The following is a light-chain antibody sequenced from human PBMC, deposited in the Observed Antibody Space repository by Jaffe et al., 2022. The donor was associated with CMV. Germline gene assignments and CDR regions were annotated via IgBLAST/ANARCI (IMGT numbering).Light chain of an antibody. CDR3: QVWDRNNHHQV. Sequence: YVLTQVPSMSVAPGKTASITCGGSNIGSKSVHWYQQKPGQAPVLVIYYDFDRPSGIPERFSGSNSGNTATLTISRVEAGDEADYYCQVWDRNNHHQVFGGGTKLTVL. CDR2: YDF. J-gene: IGLJ2*01. CDR1: NIGSKS. V-gene: IGLV3-21*04.